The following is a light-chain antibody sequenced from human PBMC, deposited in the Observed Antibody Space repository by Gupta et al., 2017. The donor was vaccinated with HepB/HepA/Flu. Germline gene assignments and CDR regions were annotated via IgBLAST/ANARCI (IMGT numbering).Light chain of an antibody. CDR2: DAS. CDR1: QDISNY. J-gene: IGKJ5*01. V-gene: IGKV1-33*01. CDR3: QQDYNLPPIT. Sequence: DIQMTQSPSSLSASVGDRVTITCQASQDISNYLNWYQQKPGKAPKLLIYDASNLETGVPSRFSGSGYGTDFPFTISSRQPEDIATYYCQQDYNLPPITFGQGTLVEIK.